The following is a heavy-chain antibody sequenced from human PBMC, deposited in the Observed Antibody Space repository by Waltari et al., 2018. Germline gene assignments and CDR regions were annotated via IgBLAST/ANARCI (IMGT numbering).Heavy chain of an antibody. J-gene: IGHJ3*02. Sequence: EVQLLESGGGLVQPGGSLRLSCAASGFTFSSYAMSWVRQAPGKGLEWVSAISGSGGSTYYADSVKGRFTISRDNSKNTLYLQMNSLRAEDTAVYYCATDSSSWRRAFDIWGQGTMVTVSS. CDR2: ISGSGGST. CDR1: GFTFSSYA. D-gene: IGHD6-13*01. CDR3: ATDSSSWRRAFDI. V-gene: IGHV3-23*01.